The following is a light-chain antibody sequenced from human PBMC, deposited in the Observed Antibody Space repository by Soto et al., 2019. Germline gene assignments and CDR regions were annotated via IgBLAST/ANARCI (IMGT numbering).Light chain of an antibody. V-gene: IGKV3-20*01. CDR2: GAS. CDR3: QQYGSSPIT. CDR1: QSVSSR. J-gene: IGKJ5*01. Sequence: EIVLTQARGTLSLSPGERATLSCRAIQSVSSRLAWYQQKPGQAPRLLISGASSRATGIPDRFSGSGSATDFTLTISRLEPEDFALYYCQQYGSSPITFGQGTRLEI.